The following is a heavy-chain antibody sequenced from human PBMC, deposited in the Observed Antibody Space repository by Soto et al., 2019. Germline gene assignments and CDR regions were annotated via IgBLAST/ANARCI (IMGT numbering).Heavy chain of an antibody. D-gene: IGHD2-15*01. CDR1: GSIFTDHL. CDR3: ARGAQGFFPVSCIYFYFVH. J-gene: IGHJ4*02. Sequence: ASVKVSCKTSGSIFTDHLIHWVRQSPGQGLQWVGWVHPDSGGTNVAQAFQDRVTMTADTSITTAYMDLARLRPDDTAIFYCARGAQGFFPVSCIYFYFVHWGLGTPFTLSS. CDR2: VHPDSGGT. V-gene: IGHV1-2*02.